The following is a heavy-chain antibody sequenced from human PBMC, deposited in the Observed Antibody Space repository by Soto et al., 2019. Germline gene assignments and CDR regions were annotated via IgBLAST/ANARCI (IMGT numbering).Heavy chain of an antibody. J-gene: IGHJ2*01. CDR1: GYTFTSYY. V-gene: IGHV1-46*01. CDR3: AKAVAGHWYFDL. CDR2: INPSGGST. Sequence: QVQLVQSGAEVKKPGASVKVSCKASGYTFTSYYMHWVRQAPGQGLEWMGIINPSGGSTSYAQKFQGRVTMTRDTSTSTVYMELSSLRSEDTAVYYCAKAVAGHWYFDLWGRGTLVTVSS. D-gene: IGHD6-19*01.